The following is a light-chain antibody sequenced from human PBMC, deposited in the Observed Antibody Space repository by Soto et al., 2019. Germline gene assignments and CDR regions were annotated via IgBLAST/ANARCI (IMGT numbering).Light chain of an antibody. CDR2: GAS. CDR1: QTVNNNY. J-gene: IGKJ5*01. CDR3: KQYSDLPMT. V-gene: IGKV3-20*01. Sequence: LTQSPDTLYLSPGERAILSCSASQTVNNNYLAWCLQKPGQAPRLLIYGASRRATGMPDRFSGSASGTDFTLTISRLEPEDVAVYFCKQYSDLPMTFGQGTRLEIK.